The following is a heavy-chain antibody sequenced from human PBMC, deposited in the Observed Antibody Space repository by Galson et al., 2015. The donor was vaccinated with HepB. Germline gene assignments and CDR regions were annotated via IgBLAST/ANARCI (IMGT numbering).Heavy chain of an antibody. CDR2: MNPNSGNT. CDR1: GYTFTSYD. J-gene: IGHJ3*02. D-gene: IGHD7-27*01. V-gene: IGHV1-8*01. Sequence: KVSCKASGYTFTSYDINWVRQATGQGLEWMGWMNPNSGNTGYAQKFQGRVTMTRNTSISTAYMELSSLRSEDTAVYYCARVKLGIYAFDIWGQGTMVTVSS. CDR3: ARVKLGIYAFDI.